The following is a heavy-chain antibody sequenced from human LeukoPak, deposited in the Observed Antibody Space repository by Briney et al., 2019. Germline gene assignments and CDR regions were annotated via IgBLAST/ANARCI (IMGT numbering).Heavy chain of an antibody. J-gene: IGHJ6*03. V-gene: IGHV3-30*04. CDR3: ARDFEHGYSSGWYKNTYYYYYMDV. CDR2: ISYDGSNK. CDR1: GVTFSSYA. Sequence: GGSLRLSCAASGVTFSSYAMHWVRQAPGKGLEWVAVISYDGSNKYYADSVKGRFTISRDNSKNTLYLQMNSLRAEDTAVYYCARDFEHGYSSGWYKNTYYYYYMDVWGKGTTVTVSS. D-gene: IGHD6-19*01.